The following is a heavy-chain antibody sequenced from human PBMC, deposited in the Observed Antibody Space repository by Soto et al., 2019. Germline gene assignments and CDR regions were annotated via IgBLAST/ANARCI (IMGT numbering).Heavy chain of an antibody. CDR1: VFSFINYF. J-gene: IGHJ4*02. CDR2: IWSDVTKK. D-gene: IGHD1-26*01. Sequence: VVSLILSCTSSVFSFINYFIHLFLQAPVSWLEWVAVIWSDVTKKFYSVSVRGRFTISRDNSKNTIYLQMNSLRAEDTAVYYCARDWWEEPDGKENVSQFEYWGKGNMVTVSS. CDR3: ARDWWEEPDGKENVSQFEY. V-gene: IGHV3-33*01.